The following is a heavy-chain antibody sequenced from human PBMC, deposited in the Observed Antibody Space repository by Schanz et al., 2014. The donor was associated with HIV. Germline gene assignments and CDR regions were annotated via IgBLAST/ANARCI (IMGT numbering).Heavy chain of an antibody. V-gene: IGHV3-23*04. J-gene: IGHJ2*01. CDR2: ISGSSIT. CDR3: ALSRPSGYGGSWYFDL. CDR1: RFTFSSYA. D-gene: IGHD2-15*01. Sequence: VQLVESGGGLVQPGGSLRLSCAASRFTFSSYAMSWVRQAPGKGLEWVSAISGSSITYSADSVKGRFTISRDNSKNTLYLQMNSLRAEDTAVYYCALSRPSGYGGSWYFDLWGRGTLVAVSS.